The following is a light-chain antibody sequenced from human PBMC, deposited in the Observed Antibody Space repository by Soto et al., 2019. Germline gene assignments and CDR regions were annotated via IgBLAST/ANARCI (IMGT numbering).Light chain of an antibody. CDR1: SFNIGSNS. CDR3: AAWDDRLTGHVV. J-gene: IGLJ2*01. CDR2: SNN. V-gene: IGLV1-44*01. Sequence: QLVLTQPPSASGTPGQRVTISCSGSSFNIGSNSVNWYQQLPGAAPNLLIYSNNQRPSGVPDRFSGSKSGTSASLAISGLQSEDEADYYCAAWDDRLTGHVVFGGGTKLTVL.